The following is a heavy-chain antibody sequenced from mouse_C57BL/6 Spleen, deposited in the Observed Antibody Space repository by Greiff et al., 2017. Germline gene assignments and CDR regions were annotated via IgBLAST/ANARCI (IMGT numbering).Heavy chain of an antibody. CDR1: GFSLTSYG. V-gene: IGHV2-2*01. J-gene: IGHJ1*03. CDR3: ARNGDYYGSSGYFDV. D-gene: IGHD1-1*01. CDR2: IWSGGST. Sequence: QVQLQQSGPGLVQPSQSLSITCTVSGFSLTSYGVHWVRQSPGKGLEWLGVIWSGGSTDYNAAFISRLSISKDNSKSQVFFKMNSLQADDTAIYYCARNGDYYGSSGYFDVWGTGTTVTVSS.